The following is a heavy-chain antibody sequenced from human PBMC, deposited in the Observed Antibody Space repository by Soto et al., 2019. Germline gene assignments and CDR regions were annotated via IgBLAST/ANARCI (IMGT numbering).Heavy chain of an antibody. D-gene: IGHD6-13*01. V-gene: IGHV3-23*01. J-gene: IGHJ4*02. Sequence: PGGSLRLSCAASGFTFSSYAMNWVRQAPEKGLEWVSVISGSGGSTYYADSVKGRFTISRDNSKNTLYLQMNSLRAEDTAVYYCARRGPGTYFDYWGQGTLVTVSS. CDR2: ISGSGGST. CDR3: ARRGPGTYFDY. CDR1: GFTFSSYA.